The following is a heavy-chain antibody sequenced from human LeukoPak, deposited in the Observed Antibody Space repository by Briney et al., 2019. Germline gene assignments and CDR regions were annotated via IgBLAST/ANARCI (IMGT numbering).Heavy chain of an antibody. D-gene: IGHD3-10*01. CDR1: GFMFSSYA. Sequence: GRSLRLSCAAPGFMFSSYAMHWVRQAPGKGLEWVAVIGYDGSNKYDADSVEGRFTISRDNSKNMMYLQMNSLRAEDTAVYYCARDRFMVRGVMVGTFDLWGQGTMVTVSS. V-gene: IGHV3-33*01. CDR3: ARDRFMVRGVMVGTFDL. J-gene: IGHJ3*01. CDR2: IGYDGSNK.